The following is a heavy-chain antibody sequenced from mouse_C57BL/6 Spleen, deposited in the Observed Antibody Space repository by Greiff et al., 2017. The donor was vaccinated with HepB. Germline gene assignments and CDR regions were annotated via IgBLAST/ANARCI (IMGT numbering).Heavy chain of an antibody. Sequence: DVMLVESGGGLVKPGGSLKLSCAASGFTFSSYTMSWVRQTPEKRLEWVATISGGGGNTYYPDSVKGRFTISRDNAKNTLYLQMSSLRSEDTALYYCAYYYGSSRFAYWGQGTLVTVSA. J-gene: IGHJ3*01. CDR1: GFTFSSYT. CDR3: AYYYGSSRFAY. D-gene: IGHD1-1*01. V-gene: IGHV5-9*01. CDR2: ISGGGGNT.